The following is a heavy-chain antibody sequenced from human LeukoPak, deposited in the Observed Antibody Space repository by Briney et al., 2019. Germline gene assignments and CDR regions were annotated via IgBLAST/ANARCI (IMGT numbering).Heavy chain of an antibody. V-gene: IGHV4-59*01. Sequence: SSETLSLTCTVSGGSISSYYWSWIRQPPGKGQEWIGYIYYRGSTNYNPSLKSRVTISVDTSKNQFSLKLSSVTAADTAVYYCARKAYSSGWRNFDYWGQGTLVTVSS. J-gene: IGHJ4*02. CDR3: ARKAYSSGWRNFDY. CDR1: GGSISSYY. D-gene: IGHD6-19*01. CDR2: IYYRGST.